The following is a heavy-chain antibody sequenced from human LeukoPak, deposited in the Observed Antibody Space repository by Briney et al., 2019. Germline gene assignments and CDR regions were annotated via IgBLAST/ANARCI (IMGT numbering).Heavy chain of an antibody. D-gene: IGHD1-7*01. Sequence: ASVKVSCKASGYTFTSYDINWVRQATGQGLEWMGWMNPNSGNTGYAQKFQGRVTMTRNTSISTAYMELSSLRSEDTAIYYCATRRAVYPPKGGLYYYYMDVWGKGTTVTVSS. CDR1: GYTFTSYD. V-gene: IGHV1-8*01. J-gene: IGHJ6*03. CDR2: MNPNSGNT. CDR3: ATRRAVYPPKGGLYYYYMDV.